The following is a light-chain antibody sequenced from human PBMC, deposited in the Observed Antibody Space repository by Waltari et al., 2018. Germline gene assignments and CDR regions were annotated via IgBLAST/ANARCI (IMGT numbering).Light chain of an antibody. CDR2: DVS. CDR1: QSLLYSDGKTS. J-gene: IGKJ4*01. CDR3: MQGLLPPLT. Sequence: IVMTQTPPSLSVTPGQSASISCKSNQSLLYSDGKTSLHWYLQRPGQSPQLLIYDVSIRFAGVPDRINGRGSGTDFTLEISRVEAEDVGVYYCMQGLLPPLTFGGGTKVEIK. V-gene: IGKV2-29*02.